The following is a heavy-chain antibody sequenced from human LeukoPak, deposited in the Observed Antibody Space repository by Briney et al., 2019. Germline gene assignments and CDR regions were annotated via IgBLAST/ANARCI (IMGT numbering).Heavy chain of an antibody. CDR3: ARDADIAVAVTEGY. CDR1: GFTFSDYY. CDR2: ISSSGSTI. V-gene: IGHV3-11*01. Sequence: GGSLRLSCAASGFTFSDYYMSWIRQAPGKGLEWVSYISSSGSTIYYADSVKGRFTISRDNAMNSLYLQMNSLRAEDTAVYYCARDADIAVAVTEGYWGQGTLVTVSS. J-gene: IGHJ4*02. D-gene: IGHD6-19*01.